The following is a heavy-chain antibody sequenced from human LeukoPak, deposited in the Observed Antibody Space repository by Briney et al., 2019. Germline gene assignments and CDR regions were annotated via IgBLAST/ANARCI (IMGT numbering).Heavy chain of an antibody. D-gene: IGHD6-13*01. Sequence: SETLSLTCTVSGDSVTTTNFYWSWIRQAPGKGLEWIGSLYYGVNTYYKPSLKSRVTISVDTSLNQFSLILTSVTAADTGVYYCARLRVQQLASSYYMDVWGKGTTVTV. CDR3: ARLRVQQLASSYYMDV. V-gene: IGHV4-39*01. J-gene: IGHJ6*03. CDR2: LYYGVNT. CDR1: GDSVTTTNFY.